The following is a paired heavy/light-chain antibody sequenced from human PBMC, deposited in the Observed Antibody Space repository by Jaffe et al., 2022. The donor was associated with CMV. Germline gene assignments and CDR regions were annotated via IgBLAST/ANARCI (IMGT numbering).Light chain of an antibody. CDR1: SSNIGSNT. CDR3: AAWDDSLNGDVV. V-gene: IGLV1-44*01. CDR2: SNN. Sequence: QSVLTQPPSASGTPGQRVTISCSGSSSNIGSNTVNWYQQLPGTAPKLLIYSNNQRPSGVPDRFSGSKSGTSASLAISGLQSEDEADYYCAAWDDSLNGDVVFGGGTKLTVL. J-gene: IGLJ2*01.
Heavy chain of an antibody. CDR3: ARNIESIAVAETDAFDI. V-gene: IGHV1-3*01. CDR2: INAGNGNT. D-gene: IGHD6-19*01. Sequence: QVQLVQSGAEVKKPGASVKVSCKASGYTFTSYAMHWVRQAPGQRLEWMGWINAGNGNTKYSQKFQGRVTITRDTSASTAYMELSSLRSEDTAVYYCARNIESIAVAETDAFDIWGQGTMVTVSS. J-gene: IGHJ3*02. CDR1: GYTFTSYA.